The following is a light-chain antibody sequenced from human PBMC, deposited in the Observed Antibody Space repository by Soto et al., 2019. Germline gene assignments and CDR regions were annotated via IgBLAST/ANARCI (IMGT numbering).Light chain of an antibody. CDR1: EDINGW. J-gene: IGKJ4*01. V-gene: IGKV1D-16*01. Sequence: DVQMTQSPSSLSASVGDRVTITCRASEDINGWLAWYQQKPGTAPKSLIYAASILQTGVPSRFSGSGSGTDFTLTISCLQPEDSATYYCQQYNIYPLTCGGGTKVEIK. CDR2: AAS. CDR3: QQYNIYPLT.